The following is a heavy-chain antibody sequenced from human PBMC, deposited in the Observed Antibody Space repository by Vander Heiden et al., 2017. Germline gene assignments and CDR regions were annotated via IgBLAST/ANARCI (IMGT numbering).Heavy chain of an antibody. CDR3: TRDGYMYAYSGQTDY. Sequence: EVQLVESGGGLVKPGGSLRLSCAASGLTFSDYSMNWIRQAPGKGLEWVSSISGSSFYIYYADSVKGRFTISRDNAKNSLYLQMSSLRAEDTAVYYCTRDGYMYAYSGQTDYWGQGTLVTVSS. D-gene: IGHD2-8*01. CDR1: GLTFSDYS. J-gene: IGHJ4*02. CDR2: ISGSSFYI. V-gene: IGHV3-21*01.